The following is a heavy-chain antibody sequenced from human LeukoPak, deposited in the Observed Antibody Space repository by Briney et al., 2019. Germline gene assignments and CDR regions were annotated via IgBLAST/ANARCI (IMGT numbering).Heavy chain of an antibody. CDR1: GFTFSTSA. CDR2: IDLDSSHI. V-gene: IGHV3-21*01. D-gene: IGHD3-16*01. Sequence: GGSLRLSCAASGFTFSTSAMNWVRQVPGKGLEWVSSIDLDSSHIYYAASVRGRFTISRDNARNSVYLQMNSLRVEDTALYYCARDPSRYLRVGPYAYWGEGTLVAVSS. CDR3: ARDPSRYLRVGPYAY. J-gene: IGHJ4*02.